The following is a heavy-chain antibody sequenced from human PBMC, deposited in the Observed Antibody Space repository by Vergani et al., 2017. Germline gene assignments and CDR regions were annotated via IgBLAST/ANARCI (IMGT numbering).Heavy chain of an antibody. CDR2: ISGSGGST. Sequence: EVQLLESGGGLVQPGGSLRLSCAASGFTFSSYAMSWVRQAPGKGREWVSAISGSGGSTYYADSVKGRFTISRDNSKNTLYLQMNSLRAEDTAVYYCAKEGPYHQDSTSYSPPDNWGQGTLVTVSS. CDR3: AKEGPYHQDSTSYSPPDN. V-gene: IGHV3-23*01. CDR1: GFTFSSYA. D-gene: IGHD3-22*01. J-gene: IGHJ4*02.